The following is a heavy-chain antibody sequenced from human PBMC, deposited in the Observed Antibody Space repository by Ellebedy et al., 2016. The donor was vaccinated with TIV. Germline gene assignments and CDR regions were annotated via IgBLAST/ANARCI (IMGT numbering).Heavy chain of an antibody. J-gene: IGHJ4*02. V-gene: IGHV1-2*02. D-gene: IGHD3-3*01. Sequence: APVKVSCXASGYTFTGSFLHWVRQAPGQGLEWMGWIDPNSGDTKFAQKFQGRVTMTRDTSINTAYMELSRLKSDDTALYYCARAMTIFGVIIHFFDYWGQGTPVTVSS. CDR3: ARAMTIFGVIIHFFDY. CDR2: IDPNSGDT. CDR1: GYTFTGSF.